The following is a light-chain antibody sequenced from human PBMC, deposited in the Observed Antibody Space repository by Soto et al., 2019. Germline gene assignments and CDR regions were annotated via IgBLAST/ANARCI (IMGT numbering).Light chain of an antibody. Sequence: EIVMTQSPAPLSVSPGERATLSCRASQSVSSNLAWYQQKPGQAPRLLIYGASTRATGIPARFSGSGSGTEFTLTISSLQSEDFAVYYCHSWTFGQGTKLEIK. CDR3: HSWT. V-gene: IGKV3-15*01. CDR1: QSVSSN. CDR2: GAS. J-gene: IGKJ2*02.